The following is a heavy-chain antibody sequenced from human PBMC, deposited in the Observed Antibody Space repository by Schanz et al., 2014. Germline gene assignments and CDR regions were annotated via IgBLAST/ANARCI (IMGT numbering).Heavy chain of an antibody. CDR3: AKRCSSTSCSHGAFDI. D-gene: IGHD2-2*01. V-gene: IGHV3-9*01. J-gene: IGHJ3*02. CDR1: GFAFSSCT. CDR2: ISWNSGSI. Sequence: LVESGGGVVQPGRSLRLSCAASGFAFSSCTMSWVRQAPGKGLEWVSGISWNSGSIGYADSVKGRFTISRDDAKNSLYLQMNSLRDEDTAMYYCAKRCSSTSCSHGAFDIWGQGTMVTVSS.